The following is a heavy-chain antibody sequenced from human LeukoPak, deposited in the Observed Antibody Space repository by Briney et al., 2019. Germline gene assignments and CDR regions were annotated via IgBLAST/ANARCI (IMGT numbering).Heavy chain of an antibody. J-gene: IGHJ4*02. Sequence: SETLSLTCSVSGGSFSSSSYYWAWIRQPPGKGLEWIGSVYYIGTNYYNPSLESRVTISLDMSKSQFSLKLKSVTAADTAVYYSARERRTLGLDYWGQGNLVTVSS. CDR1: GGSFSSSSYY. V-gene: IGHV4-39*07. CDR3: ARERRTLGLDY. CDR2: VYYIGTN.